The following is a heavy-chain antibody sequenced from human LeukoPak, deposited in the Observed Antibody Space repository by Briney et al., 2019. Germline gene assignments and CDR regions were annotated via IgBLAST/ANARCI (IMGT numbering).Heavy chain of an antibody. CDR2: ISGSGDST. V-gene: IGHV3-23*01. CDR3: AKDKGWGYSAYDCYGMDV. J-gene: IGHJ6*02. D-gene: IGHD1-26*01. CDR1: GFTFSSYA. Sequence: GGSLRLSCAASGFTFSSYAMSWVRQAPGKGLEWVSVISGSGDSTYYADSVKGRFTISRDNSKNTLYLQMNSLRAEDTAVYYCAKDKGWGYSAYDCYGMDVWGQGTTVTVSS.